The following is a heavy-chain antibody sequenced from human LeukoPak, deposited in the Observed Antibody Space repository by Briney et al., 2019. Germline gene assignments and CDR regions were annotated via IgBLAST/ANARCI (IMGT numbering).Heavy chain of an antibody. V-gene: IGHV4-34*01. CDR1: GFTFSTSW. Sequence: PGGSLRLSCIVSGFTFSTSWMSWVRQPPGKGLEWIGEINHSGSTNYNPSLKSRVTISVDTSKNQFSLKLSSVTAADTAVYYCARVGGWQLGPMYYYYYGMDVWGQGTTVTVSS. CDR2: INHSGST. D-gene: IGHD6-6*01. CDR3: ARVGGWQLGPMYYYYYGMDV. J-gene: IGHJ6*02.